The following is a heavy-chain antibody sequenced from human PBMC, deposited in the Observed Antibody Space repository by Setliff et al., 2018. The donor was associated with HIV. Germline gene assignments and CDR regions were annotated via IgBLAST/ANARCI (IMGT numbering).Heavy chain of an antibody. J-gene: IGHJ4*02. CDR3: AREGDGIDF. CDR1: GGFITSTTYY. CDR2: IHYTGNT. D-gene: IGHD2-21*02. V-gene: IGHV4-39*02. Sequence: SETLSLTCTVSGGFITSTTYYWGWIRQPPGKGLEWIGTIHYTGNTYHNPSLKSRVTISVEASKNQISLKLTAVTAADSAVYYCAREGDGIDFWGQGTLVTVSS.